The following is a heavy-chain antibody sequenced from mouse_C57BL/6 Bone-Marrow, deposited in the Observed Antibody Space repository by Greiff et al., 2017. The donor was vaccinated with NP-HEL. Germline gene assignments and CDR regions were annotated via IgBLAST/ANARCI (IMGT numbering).Heavy chain of an antibody. D-gene: IGHD2-1*01. J-gene: IGHJ4*01. CDR2: IYPGSGNT. V-gene: IGHV1-76*01. CDR3: ARHGNYRYYAMDY. CDR1: GYTFTDYY. Sequence: QVQLQQSGAELVRPGASVKLSCKASGYTFTDYYINWVKQRPGQGLEWIARIYPGSGNTYYNEKFKGKATLTAEKSSSTAYMQLSSLTSEDSAVYFCARHGNYRYYAMDYWGQGTSVTVSS.